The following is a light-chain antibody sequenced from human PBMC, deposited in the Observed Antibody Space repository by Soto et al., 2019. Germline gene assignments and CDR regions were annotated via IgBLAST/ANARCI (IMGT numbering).Light chain of an antibody. V-gene: IGLV1-47*01. CDR2: RNN. CDR3: AAWDDRLSAVV. CDR1: SSNIGSNY. Sequence: QSVLTQPPSASGTPGQRVTISCSGSSSNIGSNYVYWYQQLPGTAPKLLIYRNNQRPSGVPDRFSGSKSGTSASLAISGRRSEDEADYYCAAWDDRLSAVVFGGGTQLTVL. J-gene: IGLJ2*01.